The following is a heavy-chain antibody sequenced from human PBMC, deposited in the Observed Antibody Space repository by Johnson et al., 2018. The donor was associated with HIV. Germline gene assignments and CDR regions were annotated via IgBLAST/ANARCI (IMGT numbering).Heavy chain of an antibody. D-gene: IGHD3-22*01. J-gene: IGHJ3*02. V-gene: IGHV3-30*04. CDR2: ISYDGSNK. CDR3: ANYDSSRLQLTGNDAFDI. CDR1: GFTFSSYA. Sequence: QVQLVESGGGVVQPGRSLRLSCAASGFTFSSYAMHWVRQAPGKGLEWVAVISYDGSNKYYADSVKGRFTISRDNYKNTLYLQMRSLSAEGTAVYYCANYDSSRLQLTGNDAFDIWGQGTMATVSS.